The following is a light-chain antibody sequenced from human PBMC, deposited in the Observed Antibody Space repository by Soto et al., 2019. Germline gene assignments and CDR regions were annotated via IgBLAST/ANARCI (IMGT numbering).Light chain of an antibody. J-gene: IGKJ1*01. V-gene: IGKV1-39*01. CDR3: QQYRT. Sequence: DIQMTQSPSSLSASVGDSVTITCRASQDINNYLNWYQQKPGKAPKLLIYAASSLESGVPSRCSGSGSGTEFTLTISSLQPDDFATYYCQQYRTFGQGTKVDI. CDR1: QDINNY. CDR2: AAS.